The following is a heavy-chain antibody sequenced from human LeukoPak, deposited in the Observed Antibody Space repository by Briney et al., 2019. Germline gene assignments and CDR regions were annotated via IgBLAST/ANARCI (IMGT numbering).Heavy chain of an antibody. D-gene: IGHD3-10*01. Sequence: ASVKVSCKASGYTFTIYYMHWVRQAPGQGLEWMGIINPSGGSTSYAQKFQGRVTMTRDTSTSTVYMELSSLRSEDTAVYYCARDRPNYYGSGSYYRGSRNWFDPWGQGTLVTVSS. CDR3: ARDRPNYYGSGSYYRGSRNWFDP. J-gene: IGHJ5*02. V-gene: IGHV1-46*01. CDR2: INPSGGST. CDR1: GYTFTIYY.